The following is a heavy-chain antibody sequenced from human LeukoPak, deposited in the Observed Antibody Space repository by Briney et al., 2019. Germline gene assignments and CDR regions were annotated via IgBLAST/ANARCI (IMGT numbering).Heavy chain of an antibody. CDR1: GGSPTGYY. D-gene: IGHD6-13*01. CDR2: INHSVST. Sequence: PSETLSLTCAVYGGSPTGYYWSCIRQPPGKGLEWIGEINHSVSTNYNPSLKSRVTISVDTSKNQFSLKLSSVTAADTAVYYCARLKSIAAAGNLGYWGQGTLVTVSS. J-gene: IGHJ4*02. CDR3: ARLKSIAAAGNLGY. V-gene: IGHV4-34*01.